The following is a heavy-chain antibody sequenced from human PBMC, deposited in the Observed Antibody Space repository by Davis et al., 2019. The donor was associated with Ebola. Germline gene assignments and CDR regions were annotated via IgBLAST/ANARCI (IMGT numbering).Heavy chain of an antibody. J-gene: IGHJ5*02. Sequence: GESLKISCQGSGYNFRDYWIVWVRQVPGKGLEWMGIIYPGDSDTRYRPSFQGQVTISADKSISTAYLQWSSLKASDTAMYYCARQGDFWRNWFDPWGQGTLVTVSS. CDR2: IYPGDSDT. CDR3: ARQGDFWRNWFDP. CDR1: GYNFRDYW. V-gene: IGHV5-51*01. D-gene: IGHD3-3*01.